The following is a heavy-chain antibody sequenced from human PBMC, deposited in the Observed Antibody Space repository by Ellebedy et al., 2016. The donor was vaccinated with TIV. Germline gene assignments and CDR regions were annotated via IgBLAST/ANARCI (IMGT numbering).Heavy chain of an antibody. CDR3: VRGAGSYHFDY. D-gene: IGHD1-26*01. Sequence: GESLKISCAASGSTFTNYAMSWVRQAPGKGLEWVSAISTSGGSTYYADSVKGRFTVSRDNPKNTLYLQMNSLRAEETAVYYCVRGAGSYHFDYWGQGTLVTVSS. J-gene: IGHJ4*02. CDR2: ISTSGGST. CDR1: GSTFTNYA. V-gene: IGHV3-23*01.